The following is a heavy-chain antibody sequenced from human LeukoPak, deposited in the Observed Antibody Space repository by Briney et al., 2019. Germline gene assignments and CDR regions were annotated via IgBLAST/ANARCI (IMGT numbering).Heavy chain of an antibody. CDR1: GSTFSSYA. CDR3: AKFDPGPHCSSTSCYDNYFDY. Sequence: GGSLRLSCAASGSTFSSYAMSWVRQAPGKGLEWVSAISGSGGSTYYADSVKGRFTISRDNSKNTLYLQMNSLRAEDTAVYYCAKFDPGPHCSSTSCYDNYFDYWGQGTLVTVSS. V-gene: IGHV3-23*01. J-gene: IGHJ4*02. D-gene: IGHD2-2*01. CDR2: ISGSGGST.